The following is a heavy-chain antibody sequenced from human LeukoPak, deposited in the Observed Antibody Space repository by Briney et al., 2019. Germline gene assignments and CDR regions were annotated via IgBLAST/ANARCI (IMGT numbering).Heavy chain of an antibody. D-gene: IGHD5-18*01. J-gene: IGHJ3*02. CDR3: ASQTAMVTHAAFDI. Sequence: GASVKVSCKVSGYTLTELSMHWVRQAPGKGLEWMGGFDPEDGETIYAQKFQGRVTMTEDTSTDTAYMDLSSLRSEDTAVYYCASQTAMVTHAAFDIWGQGTLVTVSS. CDR1: GYTLTELS. V-gene: IGHV1-24*01. CDR2: FDPEDGET.